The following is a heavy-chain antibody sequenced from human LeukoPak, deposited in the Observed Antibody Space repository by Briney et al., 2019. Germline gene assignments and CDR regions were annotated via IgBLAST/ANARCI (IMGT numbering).Heavy chain of an antibody. CDR1: GGSISSYY. D-gene: IGHD5-18*01. Sequence: SETLSLTCTVSGGSISSYYWSWIRQPPGKGLEWIGYIYYSGSTNYNPSLKSRVTISVDTSKNQFSVKLSSVTAADTAVYYCARGNLYSYGLGLGYWGQGTLVTVSS. J-gene: IGHJ4*02. CDR2: IYYSGST. CDR3: ARGNLYSYGLGLGY. V-gene: IGHV4-59*01.